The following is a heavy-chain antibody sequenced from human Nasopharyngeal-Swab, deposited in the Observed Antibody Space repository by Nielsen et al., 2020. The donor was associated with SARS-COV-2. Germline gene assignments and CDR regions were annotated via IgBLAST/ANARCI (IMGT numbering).Heavy chain of an antibody. CDR3: ARVSGWELLRDGFDY. D-gene: IGHD1-26*01. J-gene: IGHJ4*02. Sequence: GESLKISCAASGFTFSSYWMSWVRQAPGKGLEWVANIKQDGSEKYYVDSVKGRFTISRDNAKNSLYLQMNSLRAEDTAVYYCARVSGWELLRDGFDYWGQGTLVTVSS. V-gene: IGHV3-7*01. CDR1: GFTFSSYW. CDR2: IKQDGSEK.